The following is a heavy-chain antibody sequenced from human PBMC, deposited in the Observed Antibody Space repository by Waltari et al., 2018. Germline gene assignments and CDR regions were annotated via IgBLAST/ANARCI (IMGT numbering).Heavy chain of an antibody. J-gene: IGHJ4*02. CDR3: ARAPYYYDSSGYSHDY. CDR2: IIPILGIA. V-gene: IGHV1-69*04. Sequence: QVQLVQSGAEVKKPGSSVKVSCKASGGTFSRYAISWVRQAPGQGLEWMGRIIPILGIANYAQKFQGRVTITADKSTSTAYMELSSLRSEDTAVYYCARAPYYYDSSGYSHDYWGQGTLVTVSS. D-gene: IGHD3-22*01. CDR1: GGTFSRYA.